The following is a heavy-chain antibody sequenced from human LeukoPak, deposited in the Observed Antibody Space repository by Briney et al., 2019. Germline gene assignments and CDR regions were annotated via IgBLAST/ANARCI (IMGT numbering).Heavy chain of an antibody. J-gene: IGHJ3*02. V-gene: IGHV1-69*05. CDR2: IIPIFGTA. CDR1: GGTFSSYA. CDR3: ARDTTAYYDSSGYYYADALDI. D-gene: IGHD3-22*01. Sequence: ASVKVSCKASGGTFSSYAISWVRQAPGQGLEWMGGIIPIFGTANYAQKFQGRVTITTDESTSTAYMELSSLRSEDTAVYYCARDTTAYYDSSGYYYADALDIWGQGTMVTVSS.